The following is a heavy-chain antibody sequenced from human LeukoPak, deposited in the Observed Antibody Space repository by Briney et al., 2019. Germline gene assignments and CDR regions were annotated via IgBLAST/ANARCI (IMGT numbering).Heavy chain of an antibody. V-gene: IGHV5-51*01. D-gene: IGHD6-19*01. CDR3: AREAGISVAGTPWFDP. J-gene: IGHJ5*02. Sequence: GESLKISCKGSGYSFTNYWIGWVRQMPGKGLEWMGIIYPDDSDTRYSPSFQGQVTISADKSISTAYLQWSSLKSSGTAMYYCAREAGISVAGTPWFDPWGQGTLVTVSS. CDR1: GYSFTNYW. CDR2: IYPDDSDT.